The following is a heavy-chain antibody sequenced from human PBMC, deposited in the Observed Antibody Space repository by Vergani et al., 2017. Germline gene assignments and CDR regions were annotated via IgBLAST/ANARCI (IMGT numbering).Heavy chain of an antibody. Sequence: QVQLVESGGGVVQPGRSLRLSCAASGFTFSSSAMHWVRQAPGKGLEWVAVISYDGSNKYYADSVKGRFTISRDNSKNTLYLQMNSLRAEDTAVYYCARPPGSYIPYLDYWGQGTLVTVS. CDR3: ARPPGSYIPYLDY. D-gene: IGHD1-26*01. CDR2: ISYDGSNK. J-gene: IGHJ4*02. CDR1: GFTFSSSA. V-gene: IGHV3-30-3*01.